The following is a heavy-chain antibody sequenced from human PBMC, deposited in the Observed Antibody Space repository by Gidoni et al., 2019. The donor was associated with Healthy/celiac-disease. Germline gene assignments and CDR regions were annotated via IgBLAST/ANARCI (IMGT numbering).Heavy chain of an antibody. CDR1: GFTFSSYA. J-gene: IGHJ6*03. Sequence: QVQLVESGGGVVQPGRSLRLPCAASGFTFSSYAVHWVRQAPGKGLEWVAVISYDGSNKYYADSVKGRFTISRDNSKNTLYLQMNSLRAEDTAVYYCARDSITALLGATSPYYYYMDVWGKGTTVTVSS. D-gene: IGHD1-26*01. CDR2: ISYDGSNK. CDR3: ARDSITALLGATSPYYYYMDV. V-gene: IGHV3-30-3*01.